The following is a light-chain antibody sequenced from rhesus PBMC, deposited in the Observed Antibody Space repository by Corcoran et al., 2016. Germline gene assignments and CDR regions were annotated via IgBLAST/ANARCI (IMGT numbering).Light chain of an antibody. CDR2: SGS. CDR1: QSLLSSNGYNY. V-gene: IGKV2-60*01. CDR3: MQALQTPFA. Sequence: DIVVTQTPLSLPVTLGEPASMSCRSSQSLLSSNGYNYLNWYLQKPGQSPQLLIYSGSNRASGVPERFSGSGSGTDFTLKISGVEAEDVGVYYCMQALQTPFAFGPGTKLDIK. J-gene: IGKJ3*01.